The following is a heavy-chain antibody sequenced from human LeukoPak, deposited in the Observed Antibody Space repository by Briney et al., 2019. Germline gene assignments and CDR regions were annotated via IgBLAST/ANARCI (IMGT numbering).Heavy chain of an antibody. J-gene: IGHJ4*02. CDR3: ARKTSSRWCFDY. D-gene: IGHD6-13*01. CDR2: IFNSGST. Sequence: SETRSLTCTVSGGSITSYYWSWIRQPPGKGLEWIGYIFNSGSTTYNPSLKSRVTISLDTSKKQFSLRLSSVTAADTAVYYCARKTSSRWCFDYWGQGTLASASS. CDR1: GGSITSYY. V-gene: IGHV4-59*08.